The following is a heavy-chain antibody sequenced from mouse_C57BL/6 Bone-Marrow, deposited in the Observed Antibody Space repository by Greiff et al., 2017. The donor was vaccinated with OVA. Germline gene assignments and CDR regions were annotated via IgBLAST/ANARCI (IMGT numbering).Heavy chain of an antibody. CDR2: IDPSDSYT. D-gene: IGHD1-1*01. J-gene: IGHJ4*01. CDR3: ARNDNTLTFTTVVHYYAMDY. CDR1: GYTFTSYW. Sequence: QVQLQQPGAELVKPGASVKLSCKASGYTFTSYWMQWVKQRPGQGLEWIGEIDPSDSYTNYNQKFKDKATLTVDTSSITAYMQLSSLTSEDSAVYYCARNDNTLTFTTVVHYYAMDYWGQGTSVTVSS. V-gene: IGHV1-50*01.